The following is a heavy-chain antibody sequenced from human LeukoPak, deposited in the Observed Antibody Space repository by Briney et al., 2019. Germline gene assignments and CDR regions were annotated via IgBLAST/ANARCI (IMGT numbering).Heavy chain of an antibody. V-gene: IGHV4-4*07. CDR1: GGSISSYY. CDR2: IYTSGST. D-gene: IGHD6-19*01. Sequence: SETLCLTCTVSGGSISSYYWSWIRRPAGKGLEWSGRIYTSGSTNYNPSLKSRVTISLDTSKNQFSLKLTSVTAADTAVYYCASVRGYSSGWYASGFDPWGQGTLVTVSS. CDR3: ASVRGYSSGWYASGFDP. J-gene: IGHJ5*02.